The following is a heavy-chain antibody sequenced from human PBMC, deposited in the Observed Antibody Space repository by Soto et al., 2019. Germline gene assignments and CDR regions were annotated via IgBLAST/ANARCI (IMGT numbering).Heavy chain of an antibody. CDR2: FCVSGYWT. CDR3: AHDMTGPQDY. J-gene: IGHJ4*02. Sequence: GSLTLSCAASVFTLSNYAMSWVRQAPGKWLEWFSAFCVSGYWTXXADSVKGPXTISRHHSESTXYLQMXSVRAEDTAVYYCAHDMTGPQDYWCQGTLVTVSS. CDR1: VFTLSNYA. D-gene: IGHD3-9*01. V-gene: IGHV3-23*01.